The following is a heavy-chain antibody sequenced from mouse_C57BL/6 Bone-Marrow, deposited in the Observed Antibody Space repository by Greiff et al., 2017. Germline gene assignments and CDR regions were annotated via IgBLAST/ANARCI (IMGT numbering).Heavy chain of an antibody. CDR3: ARRGCYGSSSWFAY. CDR1: GYTFTDYN. J-gene: IGHJ3*01. Sequence: EVQLQQSGPELVKPGASVKIPCKASGYTFTDYNMDWVKQSHGKSLEWIGDINPNNGGTIYNQKFTGKATLTVDKSSSTAYMELCSLTSEDTAVYDCARRGCYGSSSWFAYWGRGTLVTVSA. CDR2: INPNNGGT. D-gene: IGHD1-1*01. V-gene: IGHV1-18*01.